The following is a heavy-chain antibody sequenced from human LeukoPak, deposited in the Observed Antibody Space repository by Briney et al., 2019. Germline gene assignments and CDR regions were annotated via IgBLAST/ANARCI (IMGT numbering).Heavy chain of an antibody. CDR2: INPNSGGT. CDR1: GGTFISYA. CDR3: ARDYPDY. D-gene: IGHD3-16*02. J-gene: IGHJ4*02. Sequence: ASVKVSCKASGGTFISYAISWVRQAPGQGLEWMGWINPNSGGTNYAQKFQGRVTMTRDTSISTAYMELSRLRSDDTAVYYCARDYPDYWGQGTLVTVSS. V-gene: IGHV1-2*02.